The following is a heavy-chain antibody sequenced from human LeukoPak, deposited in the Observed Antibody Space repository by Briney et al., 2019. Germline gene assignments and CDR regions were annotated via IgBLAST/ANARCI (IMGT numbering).Heavy chain of an antibody. J-gene: IGHJ4*02. D-gene: IGHD5-12*01. Sequence: SETLSLTCTVSGGSISSYFWNWIRKPPGLGLEWIGYIYSSGSTNYNPSLKSRVTISVDTSKSQFSLKLSSVTAADTAVYYCARNAYNAHDRHFDYWGQGTLVSVSS. CDR1: GGSISSYF. CDR3: ARNAYNAHDRHFDY. V-gene: IGHV4-59*13. CDR2: IYSSGST.